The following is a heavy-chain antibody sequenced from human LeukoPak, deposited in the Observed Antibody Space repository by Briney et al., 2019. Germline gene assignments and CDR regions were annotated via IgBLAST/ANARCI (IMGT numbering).Heavy chain of an antibody. CDR3: ARLPSSGRALRYFDY. CDR2: ISAYNGST. J-gene: IGHJ4*02. Sequence: ASVKVSCKASGYTFTSYGISWVRQAPGQGLEWMGWISAYNGSTNYAQKLQGRVTMTTDTSTSTAYMELRSLRSDDTAVYYCARLPSSGRALRYFDYWGQGTLVTVSS. D-gene: IGHD3-10*01. V-gene: IGHV1-18*01. CDR1: GYTFTSYG.